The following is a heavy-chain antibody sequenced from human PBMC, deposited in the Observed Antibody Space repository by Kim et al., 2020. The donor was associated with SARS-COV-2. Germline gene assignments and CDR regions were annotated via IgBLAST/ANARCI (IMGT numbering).Heavy chain of an antibody. CDR1: GFTFSSYA. V-gene: IGHV3-30-3*01. J-gene: IGHJ4*02. Sequence: GGSLRLSCAASGFTFSSYAMHWVRQAPGKGLEWVAVISYDGSNKYYADSVKGRFTISRDNSKNTLYLQMNSLRAEDTAVYYCASPVEMATINYWGQGTLV. D-gene: IGHD5-12*01. CDR3: ASPVEMATINY. CDR2: ISYDGSNK.